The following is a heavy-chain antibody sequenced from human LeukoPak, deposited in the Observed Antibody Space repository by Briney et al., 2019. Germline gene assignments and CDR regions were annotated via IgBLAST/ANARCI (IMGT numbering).Heavy chain of an antibody. CDR2: IYYSGST. J-gene: IGHJ4*02. CDR3: ATDDYSNYGY. CDR1: GGSISSSSYY. Sequence: PSETLSLTCTLSGGSISSSSYYWGWIRQPPGKGLEWIGSIYYSGSTYYNPSLKSRFTISVDTSKNQFSLKLSSVTAADTAVYYCATDDYSNYGYWGQGTLVTVSS. D-gene: IGHD4-11*01. V-gene: IGHV4-39*01.